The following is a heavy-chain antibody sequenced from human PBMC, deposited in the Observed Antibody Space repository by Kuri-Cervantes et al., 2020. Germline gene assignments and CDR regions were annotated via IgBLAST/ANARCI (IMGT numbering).Heavy chain of an antibody. CDR1: GGSITSTSYY. CDR3: ARRYLDGGADY. V-gene: IGHV4-39*07. J-gene: IGHJ4*02. CDR2: IYYSGST. Sequence: GSLRLSCTVSGGSITSTSYYWGWIRQPPGKELGWIGSIYYSGSTYYNPSLKSRVTISVDTSKNQFSLKLSSVTAADTAVYYCARRYLDGGADYWGQGTLVTVSS. D-gene: IGHD3/OR15-3a*01.